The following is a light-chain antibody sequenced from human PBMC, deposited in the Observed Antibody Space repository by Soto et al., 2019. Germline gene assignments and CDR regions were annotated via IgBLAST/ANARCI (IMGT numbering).Light chain of an antibody. CDR1: QTVSSN. CDR2: GAS. Sequence: DIVFTDTPATLSVSTGDRAILSCRASQTVSSNLAWYQQKPGQAPRLLIYGASIRATGIPGRFSGSGSGTEFTLTISSLQSEDFAVYFCQQYNNWWAFGHGTKVEI. CDR3: QQYNNWWA. V-gene: IGKV3-15*01. J-gene: IGKJ1*01.